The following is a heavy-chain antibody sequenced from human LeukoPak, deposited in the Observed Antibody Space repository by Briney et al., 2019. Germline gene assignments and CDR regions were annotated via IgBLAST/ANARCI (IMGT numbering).Heavy chain of an antibody. D-gene: IGHD2-2*01. V-gene: IGHV5-51*01. CDR1: GYSFTSYW. Sequence: GESLKISCKGSGYSFTSYWIGWVRQMPGKGLEWMGIIYPGDSDTRYSPSFQGQVTISADKSICTAYLQWSSLKASDTAMYYCARQDCSSTSCYSGYFDYWGQGTLVTVSS. CDR2: IYPGDSDT. CDR3: ARQDCSSTSCYSGYFDY. J-gene: IGHJ4*02.